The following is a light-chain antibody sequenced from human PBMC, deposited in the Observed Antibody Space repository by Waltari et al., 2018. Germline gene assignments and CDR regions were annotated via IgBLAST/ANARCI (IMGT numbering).Light chain of an antibody. CDR2: DAS. CDR1: QTVYNN. V-gene: IGKV3-11*01. Sequence: ETKLIQSPATLSLSPGERATLPCRASQTVYNNLAWYQQKPGQAPRLLIYDASNRATGIPARFSGGGSGTDFTLTISSLEPEDFAVYYCEKRSNWGWTFGQGTKVEMK. CDR3: EKRSNWGWT. J-gene: IGKJ1*01.